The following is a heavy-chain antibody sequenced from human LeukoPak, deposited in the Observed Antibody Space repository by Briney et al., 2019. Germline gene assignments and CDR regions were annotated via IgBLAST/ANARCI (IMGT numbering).Heavy chain of an antibody. V-gene: IGHV3-23*01. D-gene: IGHD3-22*01. CDR2: LSGNGGLT. CDR3: AKRGCYYDSGGDYYFDY. Sequence: PGGSLRLSCAASGFTFSSYAMSWVRQAPGTGLEWVSALSGNGGLTYYADSVKGRFTISRDNSKNTLYLQMNSLRAEDTAVYYCAKRGCYYDSGGDYYFDYWGQGTLVTVSS. J-gene: IGHJ4*02. CDR1: GFTFSSYA.